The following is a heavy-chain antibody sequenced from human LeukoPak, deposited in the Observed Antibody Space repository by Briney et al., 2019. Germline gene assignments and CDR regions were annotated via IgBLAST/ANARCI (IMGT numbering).Heavy chain of an antibody. Sequence: SETLSLTCSVSGYSISSNYYWVWIRQPPGKGLEWVGSIYHSGSTYYNPSLKSRVTISVDTSKNQFSLKLRSVTAADTAVYCARSRGRLAQLDYWGQGTLVTVSS. CDR2: IYHSGST. CDR1: GYSISSNYY. V-gene: IGHV4-38-2*02. CDR3: RSRGRLAQLDY. D-gene: IGHD6-25*01. J-gene: IGHJ4*02.